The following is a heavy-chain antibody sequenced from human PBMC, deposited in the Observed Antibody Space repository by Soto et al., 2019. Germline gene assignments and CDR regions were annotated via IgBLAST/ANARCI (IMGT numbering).Heavy chain of an antibody. CDR2: IIPIFGTA. CDR3: ARGRTGSPLYHAMDV. Sequence: GASVKVSCKASGGTFSSYAISWVRQAPGQGLEWMGGIIPIFGTANYAQKFQGRVTITADKSTSTAYMELSSLRVEDTAVYYCARGRTGSPLYHAMDVWGQGTTVTVSS. J-gene: IGHJ6*02. CDR1: GGTFSSYA. D-gene: IGHD1-26*01. V-gene: IGHV1-69*06.